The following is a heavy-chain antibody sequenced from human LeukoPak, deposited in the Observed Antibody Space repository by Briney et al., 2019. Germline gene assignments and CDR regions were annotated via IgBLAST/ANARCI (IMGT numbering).Heavy chain of an antibody. D-gene: IGHD1-7*01. J-gene: IGHJ6*02. CDR1: GGSISSYY. CDR2: IYYSGST. Sequence: PSETLSLTCTVSGGSISSYYGSWIRQPPGKGLDWIGYIYYSGSTNYNPSLKSRVTISVDTSKNQFSLKLSSVTAADTAVYYCARGTQNYYYYYGMDVWGQGTTVTVSS. V-gene: IGHV4-59*08. CDR3: ARGTQNYYYYYGMDV.